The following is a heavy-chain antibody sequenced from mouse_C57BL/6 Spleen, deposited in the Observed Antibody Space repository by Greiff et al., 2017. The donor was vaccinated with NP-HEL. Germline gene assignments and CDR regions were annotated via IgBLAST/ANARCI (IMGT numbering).Heavy chain of an antibody. CDR2: ISSGGSYT. CDR3: ARQKIYYGYDEGTWFAY. Sequence: EVQLVESGGDLVKPGGSLKLSCAASGFTFSSYGMSWVRQTPDKRLEWVATISSGGSYTYYPDSVKGRFTISRDNAKNTLYLQMSSLKSEDTAMYYCARQKIYYGYDEGTWFAYWGQGTLVTVSA. D-gene: IGHD2-2*01. J-gene: IGHJ3*01. CDR1: GFTFSSYG. V-gene: IGHV5-6*01.